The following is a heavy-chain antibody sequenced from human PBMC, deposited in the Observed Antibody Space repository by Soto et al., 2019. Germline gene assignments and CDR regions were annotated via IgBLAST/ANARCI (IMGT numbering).Heavy chain of an antibody. V-gene: IGHV4-59*01. D-gene: IGHD5-12*01. CDR2: IYYSGST. Sequence: SETLSLTCTVSGGSISSYYWSWIRQPPGKGLEWIGYIYYSGSTNYNPSLKSRVTISVDTSKNQFSLKLSSVTAADTAVYYCARAGNGYDYNPFDYWGQGTLVTVSS. J-gene: IGHJ4*02. CDR3: ARAGNGYDYNPFDY. CDR1: GGSISSYY.